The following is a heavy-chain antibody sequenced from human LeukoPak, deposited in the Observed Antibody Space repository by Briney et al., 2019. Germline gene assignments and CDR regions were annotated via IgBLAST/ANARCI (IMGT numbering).Heavy chain of an antibody. CDR1: GFTFSTYA. CDR2: ISGSGRST. V-gene: IGHV3-23*01. CDR3: AKDLRGEDHSSWFSD. Sequence: GGSLRLSCAASGFTFSTYAMSWVRQAPGKGLEWVSGISGSGRSTYYADSVKGRFIISRDNSKNTVYLQMNSLRADDTAVYYCAKDLRGEDHSSWFSDWGQGTLVTVSS. J-gene: IGHJ4*02. D-gene: IGHD6-13*01.